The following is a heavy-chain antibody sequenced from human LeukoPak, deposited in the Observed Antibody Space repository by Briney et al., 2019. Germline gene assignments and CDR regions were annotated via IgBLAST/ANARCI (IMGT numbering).Heavy chain of an antibody. J-gene: IGHJ4*02. CDR1: GGSISGSSYY. CDR3: ANTMVRGVVRY. CDR2: IHYSGST. D-gene: IGHD3-10*01. Sequence: PPETLSLTCTVPGGSISGSSYYWGWIRQPPGKGLEWIGSIHYSGSTYYNPPLKSRVTISVDTSKNQFSLKLSSVTAADTAVYYCANTMVRGVVRYWGQGTLVTVSS. V-gene: IGHV4-39*01.